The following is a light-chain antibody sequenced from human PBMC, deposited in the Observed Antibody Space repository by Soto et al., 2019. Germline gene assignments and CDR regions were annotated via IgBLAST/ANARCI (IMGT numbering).Light chain of an antibody. CDR1: SSDIGRYNL. J-gene: IGLJ2*01. CDR3: CSYAGGASVV. CDR2: EDI. V-gene: IGLV2-23*01. Sequence: QSALTQPASVSGSPGQSITISCTGTSSDIGRYNLVSWYQQHPGKAPQLMIYEDIERPSGVSNRFSGSKSGNTASLTISGLQTEDEADYYCCSYAGGASVVFGGGTKLTVL.